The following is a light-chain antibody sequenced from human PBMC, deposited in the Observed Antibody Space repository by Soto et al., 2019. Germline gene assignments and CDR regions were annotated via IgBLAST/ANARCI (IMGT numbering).Light chain of an antibody. J-gene: IGLJ2*01. Sequence: QSALTQPPSASGSPGQSVTISCTGTSSDVGGYNYVSWYQQHPGKAPKLMIYEVSKRPSGVPDRFSGSKSGNTASLTVSGFQAEDEADYYCSSYGGSKNVLFGGGTKLTVL. V-gene: IGLV2-8*01. CDR2: EVS. CDR3: SSYGGSKNVL. CDR1: SSDVGGYNY.